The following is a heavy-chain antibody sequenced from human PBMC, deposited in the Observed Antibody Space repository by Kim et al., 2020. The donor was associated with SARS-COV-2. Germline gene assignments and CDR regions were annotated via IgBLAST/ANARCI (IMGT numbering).Heavy chain of an antibody. CDR3: ARDLESSGWSPYYYYGMDV. Sequence: GGSLRLSCAASGFTFSSYEMNWVRQAPGKGLEWVSYISSSGSTIYYADSVKGRFTISRDNAKNSLYLQMNSLRAEDTAVYYCARDLESSGWSPYYYYGMDVWGQGTTVTVSS. D-gene: IGHD6-19*01. CDR1: GFTFSSYE. J-gene: IGHJ6*02. V-gene: IGHV3-48*03. CDR2: ISSSGSTI.